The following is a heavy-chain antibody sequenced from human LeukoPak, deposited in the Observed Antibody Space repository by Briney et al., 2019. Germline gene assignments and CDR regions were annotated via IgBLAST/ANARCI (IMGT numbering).Heavy chain of an antibody. CDR1: GYTFTSYA. CDR3: ARMGYCTRATCGGAFDS. V-gene: IGHV7-4-1*02. J-gene: IGHJ4*02. CDR2: INTNTENP. D-gene: IGHD2-8*01. Sequence: GASVKVSCKASGYTFTSYAMNWVRQAPGQGLEWMGWINTNTENPAYAQGFTGRFVFSLDTSVSTAYLQINSLKTEDTAVYYCARMGYCTRATCGGAFDSWGQGTLVTVSS.